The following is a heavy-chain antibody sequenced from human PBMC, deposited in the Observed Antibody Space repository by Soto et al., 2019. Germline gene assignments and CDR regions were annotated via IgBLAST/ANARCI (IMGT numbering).Heavy chain of an antibody. CDR2: ISSNGGST. CDR1: GFTFSSYA. D-gene: IGHD3-3*01. Sequence: PGGSLRLSCAASGFTFSSYAMHWVRQAPGKGLEYVSAISSNGGSTYYANSVKGRFTISRDNSKNTLYLQMGSLRAEDMAVYYCARGAYDDFWSGYWSLDYWGQGTLVTVSS. J-gene: IGHJ4*02. CDR3: ARGAYDDFWSGYWSLDY. V-gene: IGHV3-64*01.